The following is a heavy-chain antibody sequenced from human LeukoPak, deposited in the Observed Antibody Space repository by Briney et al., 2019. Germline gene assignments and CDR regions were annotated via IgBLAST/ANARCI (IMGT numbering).Heavy chain of an antibody. CDR3: ARDLFADYDFWSGYTFDY. CDR2: ISSSGSTI. CDR1: GFAFSDYY. J-gene: IGHJ4*02. D-gene: IGHD3-3*01. Sequence: KPGGSLRLSCAASGFAFSDYYMSWIRQAPGKGLEWVSYISSSGSTIYYADSVKGRFTISRDNAKNSLYLQMNSLRAEDTAVYYCARDLFADYDFWSGYTFDYWGQGTLVTVSS. V-gene: IGHV3-11*01.